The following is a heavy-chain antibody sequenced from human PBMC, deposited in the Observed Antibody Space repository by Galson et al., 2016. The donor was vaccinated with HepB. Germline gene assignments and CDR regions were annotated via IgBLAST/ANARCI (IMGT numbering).Heavy chain of an antibody. D-gene: IGHD5-24*01. J-gene: IGHJ3*01. V-gene: IGHV3-7*01. CDR2: MNQDGSQI. CDR1: GFIFSSYW. Sequence: SLRLSCAASGFIFSSYWVAWLRQTPEKGLQWVANMNQDGSQIYYVDSVKGRFSISRDNAKSSLYLQMNRLGAEDTAIYFCARPRWLQSADAFDVWGQGTMVTVSS. CDR3: ARPRWLQSADAFDV.